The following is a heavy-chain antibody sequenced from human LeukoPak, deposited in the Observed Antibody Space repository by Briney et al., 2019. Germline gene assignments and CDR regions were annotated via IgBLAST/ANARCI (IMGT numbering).Heavy chain of an antibody. Sequence: HSGGSLRLSCAASGFTFSSYWMSWLRQAPGKGLEWVANIQHDGSDQYYEDSVKGRFTISRDNAKDSLFLQKNSLRAEDTAVYFCARSFLMSFGELLSGGFDVWGQGAMVTVSS. D-gene: IGHD3-10*01. CDR2: IQHDGSDQ. CDR3: ARSFLMSFGELLSGGFDV. V-gene: IGHV3-7*01. CDR1: GFTFSSYW. J-gene: IGHJ3*01.